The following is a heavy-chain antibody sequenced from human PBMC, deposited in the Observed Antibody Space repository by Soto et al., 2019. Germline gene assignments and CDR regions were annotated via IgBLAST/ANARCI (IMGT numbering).Heavy chain of an antibody. CDR3: ATGLRGATHYYYYGMDV. Sequence: ASVKVSCKVSGYTLTELSMHWVRQAPGKGLEWMGGFDPEDGETIYAQKFQGRVTMTEDTSTDTAYMELSSLRSEDTAVYYCATGLRGATHYYYYGMDVWGQGTTVTVSS. CDR1: GYTLTELS. V-gene: IGHV1-24*01. CDR2: FDPEDGET. D-gene: IGHD1-26*01. J-gene: IGHJ6*02.